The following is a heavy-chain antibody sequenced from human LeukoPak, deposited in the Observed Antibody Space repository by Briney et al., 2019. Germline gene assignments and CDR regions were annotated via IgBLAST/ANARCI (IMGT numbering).Heavy chain of an antibody. Sequence: GESLKISCKGSGYSFTTNRIGWVRQMPGKGLEWMGIIYLGDSDTRYSPSFQGQVTISADKSSSTAYLQWSSLRASDTAIYYCARLTGGATNYYFDYWGQGTLVTVSS. J-gene: IGHJ4*02. CDR3: ARLTGGATNYYFDY. V-gene: IGHV5-51*01. CDR2: IYLGDSDT. D-gene: IGHD1-26*01. CDR1: GYSFTTNR.